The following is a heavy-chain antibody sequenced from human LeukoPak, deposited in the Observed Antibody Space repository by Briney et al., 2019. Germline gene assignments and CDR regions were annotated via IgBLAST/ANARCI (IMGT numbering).Heavy chain of an antibody. V-gene: IGHV4-34*01. CDR3: AREGRQDYVYFDH. J-gene: IGHJ4*02. CDR2: IHPSGST. Sequence: SETLSLTCAVYGGSFSGYYCTWIRQPPGKGLEWIGEIHPSGSTNYNPSLMSRVTLSLDTSKNQFSLRLSSVTAADTAMYYCAREGRQDYVYFDHWGQGSLVTVSS. D-gene: IGHD4-17*01. CDR1: GGSFSGYY.